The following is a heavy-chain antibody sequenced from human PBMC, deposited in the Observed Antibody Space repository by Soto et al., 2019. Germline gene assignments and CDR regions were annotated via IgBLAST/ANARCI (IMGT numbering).Heavy chain of an antibody. CDR3: ARDRVWSGYSYRSRQYGMDV. J-gene: IGHJ6*02. Sequence: GGSLRLSCAASGFTVRSNYMSWVRQAPGKGLEWVSGIYSGGSTSSADSVKARFTISRDNSNNTLYLQMNSLRAEDTAVYYCARDRVWSGYSYRSRQYGMDVWGHGTTVTVSS. D-gene: IGHD5-18*01. CDR1: GFTVRSNY. CDR2: IYSGGST. V-gene: IGHV3-53*01.